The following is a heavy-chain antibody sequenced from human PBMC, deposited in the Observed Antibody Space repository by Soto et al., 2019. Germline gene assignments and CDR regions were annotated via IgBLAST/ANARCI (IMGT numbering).Heavy chain of an antibody. Sequence: SETLSLTCNVSGGPINSPDYYWTWIRQSPGKGLEWTGYLYFNGGTQYNPSLRTPISMSLDTSKKHFSLKMRSVTGADTAVYYCARGISKYSSWYEPHTWFAAWGQGALVTVSS. CDR2: LYFNGGT. D-gene: IGHD6-13*01. V-gene: IGHV4-30-4*01. J-gene: IGHJ5*02. CDR1: GGPINSPDYY. CDR3: ARGISKYSSWYEPHTWFAA.